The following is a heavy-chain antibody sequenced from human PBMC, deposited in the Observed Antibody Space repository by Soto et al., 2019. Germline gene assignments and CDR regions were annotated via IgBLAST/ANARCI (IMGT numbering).Heavy chain of an antibody. CDR1: GYTFTSYG. CDR3: ARDRTLVLMAYVTMDV. D-gene: IGHD2-8*01. J-gene: IGHJ6*02. Sequence: ASVKVSCKASGYTFTSYGISWVRQAPGQGLEWMGWISAYNGNTNYAQKLQGRVTMTTDTSTSTAYMELRSLRSDDTAVYYCARDRTLVLMAYVTMDVWGQGTTVTVSS. CDR2: ISAYNGNT. V-gene: IGHV1-18*04.